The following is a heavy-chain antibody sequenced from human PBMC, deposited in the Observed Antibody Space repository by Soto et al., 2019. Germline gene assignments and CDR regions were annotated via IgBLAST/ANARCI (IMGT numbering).Heavy chain of an antibody. CDR3: AMSAGYGGAFDV. D-gene: IGHD5-12*01. Sequence: EKQLVESGGALAQPGGSLRLSCVGSGFTFSIYALTWVRQAPGKGLEWVSLITNNGDTTFFGDSVKGRFSISRDNCKNTLYLQLENLRAEDPAVYYCAMSAGYGGAFDVWGQGTMVAVSS. V-gene: IGHV3-23*04. CDR1: GFTFSIYA. CDR2: ITNNGDTT. J-gene: IGHJ3*01.